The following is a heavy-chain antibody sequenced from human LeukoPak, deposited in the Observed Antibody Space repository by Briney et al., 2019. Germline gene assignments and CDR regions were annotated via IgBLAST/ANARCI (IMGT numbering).Heavy chain of an antibody. V-gene: IGHV3-23*01. CDR2: LSGSGDKT. CDR3: AKDTSAWWYHRAYMNV. D-gene: IGHD2-15*01. CDR1: GFTFSDYA. Sequence: GGSLRLSCAASGFTFSDYAMSWVRQAPGGGLELVSALSGSGDKTFHADSVKGRFTTSRDNSKNTLSLQMSSLRVEDSAVYFCAKDTSAWWYHRAYMNVWGTGTTVTVSS. J-gene: IGHJ6*03.